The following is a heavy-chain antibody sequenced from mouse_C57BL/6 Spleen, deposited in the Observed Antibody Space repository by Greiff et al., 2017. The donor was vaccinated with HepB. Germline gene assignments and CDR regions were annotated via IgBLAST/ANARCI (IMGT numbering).Heavy chain of an antibody. Sequence: VQLQQSGPELVKPGASVKISCKASGYSFTGYYMNWVKQSPEKSLEWIGEINPSTGGTTYNQKFKAKATLTVDKSSSTAYMQLKSLTSEDSAVYYCARSDDYDPYYAMDYWGQGTSVTVSS. J-gene: IGHJ4*01. CDR2: INPSTGGT. V-gene: IGHV1-42*01. D-gene: IGHD2-4*01. CDR1: GYSFTGYY. CDR3: ARSDDYDPYYAMDY.